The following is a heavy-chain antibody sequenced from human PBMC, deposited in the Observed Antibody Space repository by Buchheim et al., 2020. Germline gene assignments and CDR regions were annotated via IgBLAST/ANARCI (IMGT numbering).Heavy chain of an antibody. V-gene: IGHV4-39*07. J-gene: IGHJ5*02. Sequence: QLQLQESGPGLVKPSETLSLTCTVSGGSISSSSYYWGWIRQPPGKGLEWIGSIYYSGSTYYNPSLKSRVTISVDTSKNQFSLKLSSVTAADTAVYYCARASYDFWSGYYTGVWFDPWGQGTL. D-gene: IGHD3-3*01. CDR3: ARASYDFWSGYYTGVWFDP. CDR1: GGSISSSSYY. CDR2: IYYSGST.